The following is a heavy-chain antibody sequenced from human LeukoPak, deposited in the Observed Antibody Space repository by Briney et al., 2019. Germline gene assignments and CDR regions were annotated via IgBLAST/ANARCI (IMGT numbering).Heavy chain of an antibody. Sequence: QSGGSLRLSCAASGFTFSSYAMSWVRQTPGKGLEWVSGIGGSAANTYYADSVRGRFTISRDNSKNTLYLQMNSLRAEDTAVYYCARDRSPGGDYIFDYWGQGTLVTVSS. J-gene: IGHJ4*02. CDR2: IGGSAANT. CDR3: ARDRSPGGDYIFDY. D-gene: IGHD4-17*01. V-gene: IGHV3-23*01. CDR1: GFTFSSYA.